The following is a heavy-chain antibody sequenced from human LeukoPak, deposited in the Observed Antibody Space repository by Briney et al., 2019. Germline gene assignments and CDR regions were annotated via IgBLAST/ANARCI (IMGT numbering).Heavy chain of an antibody. Sequence: GGSLRLSCAASGLMFSTSGMHWVRQAPGKGLEWVAFIQYDGSEIYYADSLKGRFTISRDNSKNTLYLQMNSLRAEDTAVYYCVRGWSWFDPWGQGTLVTVSS. D-gene: IGHD2-15*01. J-gene: IGHJ5*02. V-gene: IGHV3-30*02. CDR3: VRGWSWFDP. CDR1: GLMFSTSG. CDR2: IQYDGSEI.